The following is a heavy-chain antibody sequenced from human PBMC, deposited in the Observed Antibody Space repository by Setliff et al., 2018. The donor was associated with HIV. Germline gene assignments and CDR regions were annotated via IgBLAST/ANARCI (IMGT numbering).Heavy chain of an antibody. CDR1: GFAFDNYC. V-gene: IGHV3-23*01. J-gene: IGHJ6*02. CDR2: MGGSTGST. D-gene: IGHD1-26*01. CDR3: AKPLAQWGVSPYHYAVDV. Sequence: GGSLRLSSAASGFAFDNYCMTWVRQAPGKRLEWVSAMGGSTGSTYYADSVQVRFTISRDNSKNTLYLQMNSLRAEDTAVYYCAKPLAQWGVSPYHYAVDVWGQGTTVTV.